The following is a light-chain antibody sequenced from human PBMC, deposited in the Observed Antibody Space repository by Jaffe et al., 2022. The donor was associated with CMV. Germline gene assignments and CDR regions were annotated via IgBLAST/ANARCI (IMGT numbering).Light chain of an antibody. J-gene: IGKJ1*01. V-gene: IGKV3-20*01. Sequence: EIVLTQSPGTLSLSPGERATLSCRASQSVRSSYLAWYQQKPGQAPRLLIYGASSRATGIPDRFSGSGSGTDFTLTISRLEPEDFGVYYCQQYGTSPPGTFGQGTKVDIK. CDR2: GAS. CDR3: QQYGTSPPGT. CDR1: QSVRSSY.